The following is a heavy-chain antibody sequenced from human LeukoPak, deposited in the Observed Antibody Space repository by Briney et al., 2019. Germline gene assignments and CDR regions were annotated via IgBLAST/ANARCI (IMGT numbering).Heavy chain of an antibody. Sequence: SETLSLTCTVSGASMSTYYWSWIRQPAGKGLEWIGRIYTNGGTSYNPSLKSRVTMSVDRSKNQFSLKLSSVTAADTAVYYCARAPMVIIRRYDHYYYGMDVWGQGTTVTVSS. CDR1: GASMSTYY. D-gene: IGHD3-3*01. V-gene: IGHV4-4*07. CDR2: IYTNGGT. J-gene: IGHJ6*02. CDR3: ARAPMVIIRRYDHYYYGMDV.